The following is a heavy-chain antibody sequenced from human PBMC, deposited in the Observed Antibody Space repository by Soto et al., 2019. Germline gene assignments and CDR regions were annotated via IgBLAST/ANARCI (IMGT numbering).Heavy chain of an antibody. V-gene: IGHV3-74*03. Sequence: EVQLVESGGGLVQPGGSLRLSCVASGFTFSSYWMPWVRQVPGKEPVWVSFIDSYGSSTKYADSVRGRFTISRDNAKNTLYLLMNSLRVEDTAVYYCVRGLGNSDHWGQGTLVTVSS. CDR1: GFTFSSYW. CDR2: IDSYGSST. CDR3: VRGLGNSDH. J-gene: IGHJ4*02.